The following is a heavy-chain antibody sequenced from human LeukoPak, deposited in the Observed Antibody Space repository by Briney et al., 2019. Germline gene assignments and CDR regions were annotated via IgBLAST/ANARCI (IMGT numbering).Heavy chain of an antibody. CDR1: GYTFSDYY. CDR3: ARPLPPAPYGMGV. Sequence: APVKVSYQTSGYTFSDYYIHWVRQAPGQGLEWMGWINPKTDGTYYSQRFQGRVTMTRDTSISTAYMELSRLRSDDTAVYYCARPLPPAPYGMGVWGQGTKVTVSS. V-gene: IGHV1-2*02. CDR2: INPKTDGT. D-gene: IGHD2-2*01. J-gene: IGHJ6*02.